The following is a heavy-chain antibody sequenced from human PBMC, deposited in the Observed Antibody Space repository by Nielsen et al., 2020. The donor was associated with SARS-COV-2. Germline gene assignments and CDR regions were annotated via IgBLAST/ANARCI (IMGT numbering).Heavy chain of an antibody. Sequence: RGCLTPSCALSGLTFSDYYLSWIRQAPGKGLEWVSYISSSNNYTNYADSVKGRFTLTRDNAKNPLYLQMNSLRAEDTAVYFCAGFAYYYDSSTHAFEIWGQGTMVIVSS. CDR1: GLTFSDYY. D-gene: IGHD3-22*01. CDR3: AGFAYYYDSSTHAFEI. J-gene: IGHJ3*02. V-gene: IGHV3-11*03. CDR2: ISSSNNYT.